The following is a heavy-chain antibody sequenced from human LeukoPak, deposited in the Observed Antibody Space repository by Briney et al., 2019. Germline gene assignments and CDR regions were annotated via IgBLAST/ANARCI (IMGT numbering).Heavy chain of an antibody. CDR3: ARDLYSSGWYQGWYYYYGMDV. Sequence: PGGSLRLSCAASGFTFSSYSMNWVRQAPGKGLEWVSSISSSSSYIYYADSVKGRFTISRDNAKNSLYLQMNSLRAEDTAVYYCARDLYSSGWYQGWYYYYGMDVWGQGTTVTVSS. D-gene: IGHD6-19*01. V-gene: IGHV3-21*01. CDR1: GFTFSSYS. J-gene: IGHJ6*02. CDR2: ISSSSSYI.